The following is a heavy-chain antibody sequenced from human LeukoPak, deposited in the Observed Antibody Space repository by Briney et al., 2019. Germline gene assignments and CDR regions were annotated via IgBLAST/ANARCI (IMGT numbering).Heavy chain of an antibody. CDR3: ARVLGFSGSSFDY. D-gene: IGHD3-10*01. V-gene: IGHV3-21*01. J-gene: IGHJ4*02. CDR1: GFTFSSYS. Sequence: GRSMRLSRAASGFTFSSYSMNWVRQAPGKGLEWVSSISSSSSYIYYADSVKGRFTISRDNAKNSLYLQMNSLRAEDTAVYYCARVLGFSGSSFDYWGQGTLVTVSS. CDR2: ISSSSSYI.